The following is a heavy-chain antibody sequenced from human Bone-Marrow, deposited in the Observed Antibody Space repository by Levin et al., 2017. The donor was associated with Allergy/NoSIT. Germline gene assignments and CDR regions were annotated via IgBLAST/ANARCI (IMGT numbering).Heavy chain of an antibody. CDR1: EFTFSPYA. D-gene: IGHD3-10*01. J-gene: IGHJ4*02. V-gene: IGHV3-30-3*01. Sequence: GGSLRLSCAASEFTFSPYAIHWVRRAPGKGLEWVALMLYDGSNEHYAGSVKGRFTISRDNSKNTVYLQMNSLRPEDTAMYYCARGNGPGSYLIDHWGQGTLVSVSS. CDR2: MLYDGSNE. CDR3: ARGNGPGSYLIDH.